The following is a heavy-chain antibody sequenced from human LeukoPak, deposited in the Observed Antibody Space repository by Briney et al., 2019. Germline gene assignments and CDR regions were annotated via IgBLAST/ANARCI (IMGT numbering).Heavy chain of an antibody. D-gene: IGHD2-2*01. CDR1: GFTFGDYA. V-gene: IGHV3-21*01. Sequence: GGSLRLSCTASGFTFGDYAMNWVRQAPGKGLEWVSSISSSSSYIYYADSVKGRFTISRDNAKNSLYLQMNSLRAEDTAVYYCAKDPPFNVVVPAAAIDYWGQGTLVTVSS. CDR3: AKDPPFNVVVPAAAIDY. CDR2: ISSSSSYI. J-gene: IGHJ4*02.